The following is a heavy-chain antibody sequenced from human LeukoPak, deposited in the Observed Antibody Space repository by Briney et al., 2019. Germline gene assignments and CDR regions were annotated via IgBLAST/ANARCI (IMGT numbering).Heavy chain of an antibody. D-gene: IGHD6-13*01. CDR2: ISGSGNST. J-gene: IGHJ4*02. CDR1: GFTFSSYA. CDR3: AKDGWVAAAGRFDY. Sequence: GGSPRLSCAASGFTFSSYAMSWVRQAPGKGLEWVSAISGSGNSTYYADSVKGRFTISRDNSKNTLYVQMNSLRAEDTAIYYCAKDGWVAAAGRFDYWGQGTMVSVSS. V-gene: IGHV3-23*01.